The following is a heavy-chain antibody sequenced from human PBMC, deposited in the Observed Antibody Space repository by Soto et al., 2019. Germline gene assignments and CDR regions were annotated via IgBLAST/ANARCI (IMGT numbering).Heavy chain of an antibody. Sequence: SQTLSLTCAISGDSVSSNSVAWNWIRQSPSRGPEWLGRTYYRSKWFNEKAVFVKSRITINPDTSKNQFSLHLNSVTPEDTAVYYCARSNYGSGSQNWGQGTLVTVSS. CDR2: TYYRSKWFN. J-gene: IGHJ4*02. V-gene: IGHV6-1*01. D-gene: IGHD3-10*01. CDR1: GDSVSSNSVA. CDR3: ARSNYGSGSQN.